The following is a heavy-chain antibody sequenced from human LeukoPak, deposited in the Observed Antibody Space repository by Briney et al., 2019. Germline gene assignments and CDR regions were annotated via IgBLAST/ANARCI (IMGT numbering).Heavy chain of an antibody. V-gene: IGHV4-30-2*02. CDR2: IYHSGST. J-gene: IGHJ6*02. D-gene: IGHD3-22*01. CDR1: GGSISSGGYS. Sequence: PSQTLSLTCAVSGGSISSGGYSWSWIRQPPGKGLEWIGYIYHSGSTYYNPSLKSRVTISVDRSKNQFSLKLSSVTAADTAVYYCAGISSGYSYFYYYGMDVWGQGTTVTVSS. CDR3: AGISSGYSYFYYYGMDV.